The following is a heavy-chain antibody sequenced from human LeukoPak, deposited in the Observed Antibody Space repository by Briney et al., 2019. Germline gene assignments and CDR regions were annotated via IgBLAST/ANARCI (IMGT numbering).Heavy chain of an antibody. V-gene: IGHV3-7*01. CDR2: IKQDGSEK. CDR3: ARGRTGTTEKGWFDP. Sequence: GGSLRLSCAASGFTFSSYWMSWVRQAPGKGLEWVANIKQDGSEKYYVDSVKGRFTISRDNAKNSLYLQMNSLRAEDTAVYYCARGRTGTTEKGWFDPWGQGTLVTVSS. D-gene: IGHD1-1*01. CDR1: GFTFSSYW. J-gene: IGHJ5*02.